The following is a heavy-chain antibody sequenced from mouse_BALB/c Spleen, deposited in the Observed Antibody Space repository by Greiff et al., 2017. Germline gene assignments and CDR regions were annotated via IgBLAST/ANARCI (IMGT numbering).Heavy chain of an antibody. CDR3: NKYSPYGQSPY. D-gene: IGHD1-1*02. V-gene: IGHV14-4*02. Sequence: VQLKQSGAELVRSGASVKLSCTASGFNIKDYYMHWVKQRPEQGLEWIGWIDPENGDTEYAPKFQGKATMTADTSSNTAYLQLSSLTSEDTAVYYCNKYSPYGQSPYWGQGTLVTVSA. J-gene: IGHJ3*01. CDR2: IDPENGDT. CDR1: GFNIKDYY.